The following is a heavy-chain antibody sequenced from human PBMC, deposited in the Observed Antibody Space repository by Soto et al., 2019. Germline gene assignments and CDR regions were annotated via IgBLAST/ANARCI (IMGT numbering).Heavy chain of an antibody. J-gene: IGHJ3*02. CDR1: GGSISSGGYY. CDR3: ARDRTSLKCSSTSCYFITMVRGDPGAFDI. Sequence: PSETLSLTCTVSGGSISSGGYYWSWIRQHPGKGLEWIGYIYYSGSTYYNPSLKSRVTISVDTSKNQFSLKLSSVTAADTAVYYCARDRTSLKCSSTSCYFITMVRGDPGAFDIRAQGTMVTFSS. V-gene: IGHV4-31*03. D-gene: IGHD2-2*01. CDR2: IYYSGST.